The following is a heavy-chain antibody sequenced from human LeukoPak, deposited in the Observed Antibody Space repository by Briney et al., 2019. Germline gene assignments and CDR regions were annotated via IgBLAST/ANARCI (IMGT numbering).Heavy chain of an antibody. CDR2: ISSTSSSI. D-gene: IGHD3-10*01. J-gene: IGHJ4*02. Sequence: GGSLRLSCAASGFTFSSYTMNWVRQAPGKGLEWVSSISSTSSSIYYAVSVRGRFTISRDNAKNSLYLQMNSLRAEDTAVYYCARSRGLDYWGQGTLVTFSS. V-gene: IGHV3-21*01. CDR3: ARSRGLDY. CDR1: GFTFSSYT.